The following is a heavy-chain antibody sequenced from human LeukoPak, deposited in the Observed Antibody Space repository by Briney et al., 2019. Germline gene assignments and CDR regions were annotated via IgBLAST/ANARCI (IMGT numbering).Heavy chain of an antibody. Sequence: PSETLSLTCAVYGGSFSGYYWSWIRQPPGKGLEWIGEIDHSGRTNSNASLKSRVTLSVDMSKNQFSLRLSSVTAADTAVYYCARKSVVTAGRKPYDFWDQGTLVTVS. CDR2: IDHSGRT. CDR3: ARKSVVTAGRKPYDF. CDR1: GGSFSGYY. J-gene: IGHJ4*02. D-gene: IGHD2-2*01. V-gene: IGHV4-34*01.